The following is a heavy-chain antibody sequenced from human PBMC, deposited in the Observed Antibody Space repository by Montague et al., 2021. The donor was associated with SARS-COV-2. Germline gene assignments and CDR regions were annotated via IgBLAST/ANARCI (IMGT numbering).Heavy chain of an antibody. J-gene: IGHJ4*02. CDR1: GDSVSSNSAA. Sequence: CAISGDSVSSNSAAWNWIRQSPSGGLEWLGRTYYRSKWYTHYAPSVKTRITITPDTSNNQFSLHLNSVTPGDTAVYYCAREGTVPGPRGIYFDDWGQGTLVTVSS. V-gene: IGHV6-1*01. D-gene: IGHD1-1*01. CDR2: TYYRSKWYT. CDR3: AREGTVPGPRGIYFDD.